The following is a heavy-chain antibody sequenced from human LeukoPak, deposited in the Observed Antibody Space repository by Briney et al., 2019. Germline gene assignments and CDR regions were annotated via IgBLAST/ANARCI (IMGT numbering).Heavy chain of an antibody. Sequence: GESLRLSCAASGFTVSNKYMTWVRQAPGKGLEWVSLIYSDGRTYYADSVKGRFTISRDNAKNSLYLQMNSLRAEDTALYYCARTKRWQLVPNAPFDYWGQGTLVTVSS. J-gene: IGHJ4*02. CDR2: IYSDGRT. CDR1: GFTVSNKY. CDR3: ARTKRWQLVPNAPFDY. V-gene: IGHV3-53*01. D-gene: IGHD6-13*01.